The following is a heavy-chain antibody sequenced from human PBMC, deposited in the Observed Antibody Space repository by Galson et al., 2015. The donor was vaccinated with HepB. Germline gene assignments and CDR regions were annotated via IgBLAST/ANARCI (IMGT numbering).Heavy chain of an antibody. J-gene: IGHJ4*02. D-gene: IGHD3-22*01. CDR1: GFTFSSYS. V-gene: IGHV3-21*01. CDR3: ARDVLYYYDSSGYYGGIDY. Sequence: SLRLSCAASGFTFSSYSMNWVRQAPGKGLEWVSSISSSSSYIYYADSVRGRFTISRDNAKNSLYLQMNSLRAEDTAVYYCARDVLYYYDSSGYYGGIDYWGQGTLVTVSS. CDR2: ISSSSSYI.